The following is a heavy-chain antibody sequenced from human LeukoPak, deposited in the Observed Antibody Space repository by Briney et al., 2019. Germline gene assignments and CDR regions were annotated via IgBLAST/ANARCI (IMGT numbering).Heavy chain of an antibody. CDR2: ISGSGGST. J-gene: IGHJ3*02. CDR3: AREYPRGFWSGYNGDFDI. Sequence: GGSLRLSCAASGFTFSSYAMSWVRQAPGKGLEWVSAISGSGGSTYYADSVKGRFTISRDNSKNTLYLQMNSLRAEDTAVYYCAREYPRGFWSGYNGDFDIWGQGTMVTVSS. V-gene: IGHV3-23*01. D-gene: IGHD3-3*01. CDR1: GFTFSSYA.